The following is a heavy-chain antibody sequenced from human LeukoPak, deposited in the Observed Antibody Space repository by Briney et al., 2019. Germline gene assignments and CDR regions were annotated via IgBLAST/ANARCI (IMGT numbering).Heavy chain of an antibody. V-gene: IGHV4-30-2*01. J-gene: IGHJ4*02. CDR3: ARHSGYDYPDY. CDR1: GVSISSGGYS. Sequence: PSETLSLTCAVSGVSISSGGYSWSWLRQPPGKGLEWIGYIYHSGSTYYNPSLKSRVTISVDRSKNQFSLKLSSVTAADTAVYYCARHSGYDYPDYWGQGALVTVSS. CDR2: IYHSGST. D-gene: IGHD5-12*01.